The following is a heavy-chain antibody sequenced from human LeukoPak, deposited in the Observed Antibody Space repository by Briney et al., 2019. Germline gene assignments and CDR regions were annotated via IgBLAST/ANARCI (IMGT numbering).Heavy chain of an antibody. CDR3: AKDSGTVPAAIPFDY. V-gene: IGHV3-30*02. Sequence: GGSLRLSCAASGFTFSSYGMHWVRQAPGKGLEWVAFIRYDGSNKYYADSVKGRFTISRDNSKNTLYLHVNSLRPEDTAVYYCAKDSGTVPAAIPFDYWGQGTLVTVSS. CDR2: IRYDGSNK. D-gene: IGHD2-2*01. CDR1: GFTFSSYG. J-gene: IGHJ4*02.